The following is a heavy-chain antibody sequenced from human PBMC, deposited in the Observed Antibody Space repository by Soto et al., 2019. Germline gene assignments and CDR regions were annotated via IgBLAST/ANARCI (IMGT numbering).Heavy chain of an antibody. J-gene: IGHJ6*01. V-gene: IGHV6-1*01. Sequence: SQTLSLTCAISGDSVSSNSAAWNWIRQSPSRGLKWLGRTYYRSKWYNDYAVSVKSRITINPDTSKNQFSLQLNSVTPEDTAVYYCARVRAAAGKNYYYFGMDVWGQGTMVTVSS. CDR3: ARVRAAAGKNYYYFGMDV. CDR1: GDSVSSNSAA. CDR2: TYYRSKWYN. D-gene: IGHD6-13*01.